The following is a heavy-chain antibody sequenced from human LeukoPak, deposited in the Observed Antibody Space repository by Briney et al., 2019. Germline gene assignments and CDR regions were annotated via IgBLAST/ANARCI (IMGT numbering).Heavy chain of an antibody. CDR1: GGSISSSSYY. Sequence: SETLSLTCTVSGGSISSSSYYWGWIRQPPGKGLEWIGSIYYSGSTYYNPSLKSRVTISVDTSKNQFSLKLSSVTAADTAVYYCARGRLLGYTSCYAYWGQGTLVTVSS. CDR3: ARGRLLGYTSCYAY. CDR2: IYYSGST. J-gene: IGHJ4*02. D-gene: IGHD2-2*01. V-gene: IGHV4-39*07.